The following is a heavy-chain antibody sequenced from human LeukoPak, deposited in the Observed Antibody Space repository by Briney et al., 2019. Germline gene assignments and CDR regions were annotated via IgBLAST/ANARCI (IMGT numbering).Heavy chain of an antibody. CDR2: INHSGST. CDR3: ARDHDGAALDYYYYGMDV. J-gene: IGHJ6*02. V-gene: IGHV4-34*01. D-gene: IGHD3-10*01. Sequence: SETLSLTCAVYGGSFSGYYWSWIRQPPGKGLEWIGEINHSGSTNYNPSLKSRVTISVDTSKNRFSLKLSSVTAADTAVYYCARDHDGAALDYYYYGMDVWGQGTTVTVSS. CDR1: GGSFSGYY.